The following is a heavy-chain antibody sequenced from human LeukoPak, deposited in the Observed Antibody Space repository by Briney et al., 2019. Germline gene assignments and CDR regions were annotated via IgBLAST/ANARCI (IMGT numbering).Heavy chain of an antibody. D-gene: IGHD6-19*01. J-gene: IGHJ4*02. V-gene: IGHV3-30*18. CDR1: GFTFSSYG. CDR3: AKDSASVAVAGTLDY. CDR2: ISYDGSNK. Sequence: GWSLRLSCAASGFTFSSYGMHWVRQAPGKGLEWVAVISYDGSNKYYADSVKGRFTISRDNSKNTLYLQMNSLRAEDTAVYYCAKDSASVAVAGTLDYWGQGTLVTVSS.